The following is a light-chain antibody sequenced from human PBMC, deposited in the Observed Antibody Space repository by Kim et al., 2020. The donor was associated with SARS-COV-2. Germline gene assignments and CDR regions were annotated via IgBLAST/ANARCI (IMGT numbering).Light chain of an antibody. Sequence: DIQMTQSPSSLSASVGDRVTITCRASQNIDNFLNWYQQKPGKAPNLLIYAASSLQSGVPSRFSGSGSGTDFTLTIGSLQPEDFATYYCQQSYSTPRTFGQGTKVDIK. V-gene: IGKV1-39*01. CDR2: AAS. J-gene: IGKJ1*01. CDR3: QQSYSTPRT. CDR1: QNIDNF.